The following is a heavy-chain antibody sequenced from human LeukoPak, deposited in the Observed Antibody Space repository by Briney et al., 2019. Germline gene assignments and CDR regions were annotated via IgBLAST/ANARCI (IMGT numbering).Heavy chain of an antibody. CDR3: AREDYDILTGYLDY. CDR1: GGTFSSYA. V-gene: IGHV1-69*05. Sequence: ASVKVSCKASGGTFSSYAISWVRQAPGQGLEWMGRIIPIFGTANYAQKFRGRVTITTDESTSTAYMELSSLRSEDTAVYYCAREDYDILTGYLDYWGQGTLVTVSS. CDR2: IIPIFGTA. D-gene: IGHD3-9*01. J-gene: IGHJ4*02.